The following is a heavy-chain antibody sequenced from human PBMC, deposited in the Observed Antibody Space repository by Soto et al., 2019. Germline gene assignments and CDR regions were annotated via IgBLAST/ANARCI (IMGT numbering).Heavy chain of an antibody. Sequence: SETLSLTWAVEGGTFSDSVWSWIRQPPGEGLEWIGEIDHSGSTHYNPSLKSRVTISVDTSKNQFSLKLISVTAADTAVYYCARGGNTYGNDAFDIWGQGTMVTVSS. J-gene: IGHJ3*02. CDR3: ARGGNTYGNDAFDI. CDR2: IDHSGST. V-gene: IGHV4-34*01. CDR1: GGTFSDSV. D-gene: IGHD5-18*01.